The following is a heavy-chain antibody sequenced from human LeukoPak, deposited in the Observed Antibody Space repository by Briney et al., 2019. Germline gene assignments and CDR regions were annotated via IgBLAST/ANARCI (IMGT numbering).Heavy chain of an antibody. CDR3: ARDQEGFDY. J-gene: IGHJ4*02. CDR2: IYPRDGST. CDR1: GYIFINNY. Sequence: ASVKVSCKASGYIFINNYIQWVRQAPGQGLEWAGMIYPRDGSTSYAQNFQGRVTVTRDTSTSTVHMELSGLTSEDTAVYYCARDQEGFDYWGQGTLVTVSS. V-gene: IGHV1-46*01.